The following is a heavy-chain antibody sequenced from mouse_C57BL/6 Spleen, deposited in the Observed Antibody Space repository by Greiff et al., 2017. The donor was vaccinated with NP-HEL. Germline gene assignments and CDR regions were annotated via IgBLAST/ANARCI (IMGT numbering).Heavy chain of an antibody. D-gene: IGHD4-1*01. V-gene: IGHV1-4*01. Sequence: VQLKQSGAELARPGASVKMSCKASGYTFTSYTMHWVKQRPGQGLEWIGYINPSSGYTKYNQKFKDKATLTADKSSSTAYMQLSSLTSEDSAVYYCARDWDDYFDYWGQGTTLTVSS. J-gene: IGHJ2*01. CDR1: GYTFTSYT. CDR2: INPSSGYT. CDR3: ARDWDDYFDY.